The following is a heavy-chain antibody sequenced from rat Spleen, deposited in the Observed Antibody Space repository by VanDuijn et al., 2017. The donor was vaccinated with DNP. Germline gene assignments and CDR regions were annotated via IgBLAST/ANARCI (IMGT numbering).Heavy chain of an antibody. Sequence: EVRLVESGGDLVQPGRSLKLSCVVSGFTVNNNWMTWNRQVVGKGLEWAASISSSGGRTYYGDSVKGRFTISRDNAKSTLDLQMSSLRSEEMATYFCVRWSTSGYHFDYGGQGVMVTVSS. J-gene: IGHJ2*01. CDR3: VRWSTSGYHFDY. V-gene: IGHV5-31*01. D-gene: IGHD4-3*01. CDR2: ISSSGGRT. CDR1: GFTVNNNW.